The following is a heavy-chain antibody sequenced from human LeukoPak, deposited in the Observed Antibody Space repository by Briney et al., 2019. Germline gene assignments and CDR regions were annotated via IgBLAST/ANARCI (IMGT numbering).Heavy chain of an antibody. D-gene: IGHD3-22*01. CDR3: AGTYYYDKGAFDI. Sequence: GALRLSCAASGFSFSSSGMHWVRQAPGKGPEWVAFTRFDDSYKAYGDTVKGRFPISRDNSKNTLYLQMNSLRAEDTAVYYCAGTYYYDKGAFDIWGQGTMVTVSS. J-gene: IGHJ3*02. CDR1: GFSFSSSG. V-gene: IGHV3-30*02. CDR2: TRFDDSYK.